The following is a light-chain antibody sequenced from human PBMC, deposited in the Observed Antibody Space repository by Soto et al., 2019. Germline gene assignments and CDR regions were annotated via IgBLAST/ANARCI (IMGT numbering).Light chain of an antibody. CDR1: RDVGSA. V-gene: IGKV1-6*01. CDR3: LQDYNYPLT. Sequence: IQMTQSPPPLAASWGEKIIITCRASRDVGSAVSWYQQNPGKAPKLLIYAASKLYTGVPSRFSGSGSGTDFTLTISSLPPEDFETYYCLQDYNYPLTFGQGTKVDIK. CDR2: AAS. J-gene: IGKJ1*01.